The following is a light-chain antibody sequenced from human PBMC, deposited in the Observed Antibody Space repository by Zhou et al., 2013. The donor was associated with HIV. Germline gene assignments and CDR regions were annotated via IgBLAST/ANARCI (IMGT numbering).Light chain of an antibody. CDR3: QQSYSTPLT. Sequence: DIQMTQSPSSLSASVGDRVTITCRASQSIDRYLNWYQQQPGKAPRLLIYAASSLQSAVPSRFSGSGSGTDFTLTISSLQPEDFATYYCQQSYSTPLTFGGGTKVEIK. CDR1: QSIDRY. V-gene: IGKV1-39*01. J-gene: IGKJ4*01. CDR2: AAS.